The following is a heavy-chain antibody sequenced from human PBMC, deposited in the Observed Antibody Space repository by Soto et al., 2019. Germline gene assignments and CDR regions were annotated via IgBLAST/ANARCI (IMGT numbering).Heavy chain of an antibody. CDR2: ISYDGSNK. D-gene: IGHD2-15*01. J-gene: IGHJ5*02. Sequence: PGGSLRLSCAASGFTFSSYGMHWVRQAPGKGLEWVAVISYDGSNKYYADSVKGRFTISRDNSKNTLYLQMNSLRAEDTAVYYCAKDFAAVVAATAGEFDPWGQGTLVTVSS. V-gene: IGHV3-30*18. CDR3: AKDFAAVVAATAGEFDP. CDR1: GFTFSSYG.